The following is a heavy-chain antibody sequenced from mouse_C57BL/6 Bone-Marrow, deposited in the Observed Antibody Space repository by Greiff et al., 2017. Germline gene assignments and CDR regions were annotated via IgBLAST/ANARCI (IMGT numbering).Heavy chain of an antibody. Sequence: QVQLQQSGAELARPGASVKMSCKASGYTFTSYTMHWVNQGPGQGLEWIGNINPSSGYTKYNQKFKDKATLTADKSSSTAYMQLSSLTSEDSAVYYCARGAWFAYWGQGTLVTVSA. CDR3: ARGAWFAY. CDR2: INPSSGYT. J-gene: IGHJ3*01. V-gene: IGHV1-4*01. CDR1: GYTFTSYT.